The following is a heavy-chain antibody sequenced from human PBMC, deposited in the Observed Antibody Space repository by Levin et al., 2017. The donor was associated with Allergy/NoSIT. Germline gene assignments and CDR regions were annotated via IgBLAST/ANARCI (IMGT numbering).Heavy chain of an antibody. D-gene: IGHD3-16*02. Sequence: GGSLRLSCTGSGFTFGDYAMSWVRQAPGKGLEWVGFIRNKAHGGTTEYAASVKGRLTISRDDSKSIAYLQMNSLKTEDTAVYFCARGGPPNYDYIWGSYRDGYFDYWGQGTLVTVSS. CDR3: ARGGPPNYDYIWGSYRDGYFDY. V-gene: IGHV3-49*04. J-gene: IGHJ4*02. CDR1: GFTFGDYA. CDR2: IRNKAHGGTT.